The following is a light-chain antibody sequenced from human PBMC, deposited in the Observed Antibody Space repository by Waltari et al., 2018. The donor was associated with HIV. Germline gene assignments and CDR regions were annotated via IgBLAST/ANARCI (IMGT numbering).Light chain of an antibody. CDR3: VGWDSSLSAYV. J-gene: IGLJ1*01. Sequence: QSFLTQPPSASGTPGQTVTISCSGSSYNLENDNVYWYQQLPGMTPKLLIYKNFLRPSGVPDRFAASKSGTSASLTISGLRSADEADYYCVGWDSSLSAYVFGAGTKVAVL. CDR2: KNF. V-gene: IGLV1-47*01. CDR1: SYNLENDN.